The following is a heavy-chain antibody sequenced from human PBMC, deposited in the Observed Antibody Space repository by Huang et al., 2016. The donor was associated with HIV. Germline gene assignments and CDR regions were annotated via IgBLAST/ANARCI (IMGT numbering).Heavy chain of an antibody. CDR2: ITSPGNHK. D-gene: IGHD2-8*01. CDR3: ARLTNFDDTY. V-gene: IGHV3-21*06. CDR1: GLTFSDLS. Sequence: EVHLVESGGGLVKPGGSLRLSCVGSGLTFSDLSMNWVRQTPGGGRELVSFITSPGNHKSYADSVKGRFTISRDNSKNSLFLQMSNLRADDTAVYYCARLTNFDDTYWGRGTLVTVSS. J-gene: IGHJ4*02.